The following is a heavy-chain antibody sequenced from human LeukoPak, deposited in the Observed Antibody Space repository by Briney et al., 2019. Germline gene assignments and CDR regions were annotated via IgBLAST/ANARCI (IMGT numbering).Heavy chain of an antibody. CDR3: ARDASIFGVVIMAMEAFDI. CDR2: ISAYNGNT. J-gene: IGHJ3*02. CDR1: GYTFTSYG. D-gene: IGHD3-3*01. V-gene: IGHV1-18*01. Sequence: ASVKVSCKAPGYTFTSYGISWVRQAPGQGLEWMGWISAYNGNTNYAQKLQGRVTMTTDTSTSTAYMELRSLRSDDTAVYYCARDASIFGVVIMAMEAFDIWGQGTMVTVSS.